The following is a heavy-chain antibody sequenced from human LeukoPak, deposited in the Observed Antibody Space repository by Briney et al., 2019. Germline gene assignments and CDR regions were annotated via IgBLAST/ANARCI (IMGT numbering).Heavy chain of an antibody. Sequence: SGPALVKPTQTLTLTCTFFGFSLSTSGMCVSWIRQPPGKALEWLARIDWDDDKYYSTSLKTRLTISRDTSKNQVVLTMTNMDPVDTATYYCARMRRYYDSSGYPDYWGQGTLVTVSS. J-gene: IGHJ4*02. CDR1: GFSLSTSGMC. CDR2: IDWDDDK. CDR3: ARMRRYYDSSGYPDY. D-gene: IGHD3-22*01. V-gene: IGHV2-70*11.